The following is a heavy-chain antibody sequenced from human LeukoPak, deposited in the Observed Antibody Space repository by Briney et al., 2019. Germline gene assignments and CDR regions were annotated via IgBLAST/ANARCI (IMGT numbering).Heavy chain of an antibody. CDR1: GGSFSGYY. D-gene: IGHD2-2*02. CDR3: ARGPSYYCSSTSCYTIRDDAFDI. V-gene: IGHV4-34*01. J-gene: IGHJ3*02. Sequence: PSETLPLTCAVYGGSFSGYYWSWIRQPPGKGLEWIGEINHSGSTNYNPSLKSRVTISVDTSKNQFSLKLSSVTAADTAVYYCARGPSYYCSSTSCYTIRDDAFDIWGQGTMVTVSS. CDR2: INHSGST.